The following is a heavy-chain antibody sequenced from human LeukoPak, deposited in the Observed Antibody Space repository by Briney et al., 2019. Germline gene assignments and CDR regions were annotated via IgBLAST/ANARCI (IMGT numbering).Heavy chain of an antibody. D-gene: IGHD3-22*01. J-gene: IGHJ5*02. Sequence: RASVKVSCKVSGYTLTELSMHWVRQAPGKGLEWMGGFDPEDGETIYAQKFQGRVTMTEDTSTDTAYMELSSLRSEDTAVYYCATAVYYYDSSGYYAPSGFDPWGQGTLVTVSS. CDR3: ATAVYYYDSSGYYAPSGFDP. V-gene: IGHV1-24*01. CDR2: FDPEDGET. CDR1: GYTLTELS.